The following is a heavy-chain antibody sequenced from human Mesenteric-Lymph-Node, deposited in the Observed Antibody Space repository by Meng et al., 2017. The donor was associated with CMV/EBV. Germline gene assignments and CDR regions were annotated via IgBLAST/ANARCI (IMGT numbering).Heavy chain of an antibody. CDR1: GFTFTSFA. J-gene: IGHJ4*02. CDR2: ISSSGGGT. CDR3: ARDGLAVAEG. D-gene: IGHD6-19*01. Sequence: GESLKISCAASGFTFTSFAMNWVRQAPGKGLEWVSSISSSGGGTYYGDSVKGRFSISRDNSKKTLFLQMNSLRAEDTAIYYCARDGLAVAEGWGQGTLVTVSS. V-gene: IGHV3-23*01.